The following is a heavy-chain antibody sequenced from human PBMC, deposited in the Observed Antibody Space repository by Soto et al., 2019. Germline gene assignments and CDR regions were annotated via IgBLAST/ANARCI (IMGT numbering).Heavy chain of an antibody. D-gene: IGHD1-7*01. CDR1: GGTFSSYS. CDR3: ARDEITGITGAVDY. J-gene: IGHJ4*02. CDR2: IIPILGIA. Sequence: SSNAPGGTFSSYSISSVRQAPGQRLEWMGRIIPILGIANYAQKFQGRVTITADKSTSTAYMELSSLRSEDTAVYYCARDEITGITGAVDYWGQGTLVTVSS. V-gene: IGHV1-69*04.